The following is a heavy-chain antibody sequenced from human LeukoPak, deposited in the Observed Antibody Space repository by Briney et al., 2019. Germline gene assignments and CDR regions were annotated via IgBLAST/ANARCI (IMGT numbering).Heavy chain of an antibody. V-gene: IGHV4-4*07. CDR1: GDSISNYF. Sequence: SETLSLTCTVSGDSISNYFWNWIRQPAGKGLEWIGRMYNSGSTQYNPSFKSRVTISVDVSRNQFSLKLSSVTAADTAVYYCARGGSGSLFDYWGQGTLVTVSS. CDR3: ARGGSGSLFDY. D-gene: IGHD3-10*01. CDR2: MYNSGST. J-gene: IGHJ4*02.